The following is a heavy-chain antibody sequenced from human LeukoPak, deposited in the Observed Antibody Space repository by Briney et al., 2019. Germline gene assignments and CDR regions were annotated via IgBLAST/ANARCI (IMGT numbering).Heavy chain of an antibody. D-gene: IGHD3-22*01. CDR1: GYTFTSYA. V-gene: IGHV1-3*01. Sequence: ASVKVSCKASGYTFTSYAIYWVRQAPGQRLEWMGWINAGNGNTKFSQKLQDRVTITRDTSASTAYMELSSLRSEDTAVYYCARDFRGYYESSGYYFAYYHGMDVRGQGTTVTVSS. J-gene: IGHJ6*02. CDR3: ARDFRGYYESSGYYFAYYHGMDV. CDR2: INAGNGNT.